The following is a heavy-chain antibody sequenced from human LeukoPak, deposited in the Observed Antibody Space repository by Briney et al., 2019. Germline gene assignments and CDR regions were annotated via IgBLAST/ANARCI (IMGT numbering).Heavy chain of an antibody. J-gene: IGHJ4*02. CDR3: AKHATVTTNHFDY. CDR1: GFTFSSYA. CDR2: ISGSGGST. V-gene: IGHV3-23*01. Sequence: PGGSLRLSCAASGFTFSSYAMSWVRQAPGKGLEWVSAISGSGGSTYYADSVKGRFTISRDSSKNTLHLQMNSLRAEDTAVYYCAKHATVTTNHFDYWGQGTLVTVSS. D-gene: IGHD4-17*01.